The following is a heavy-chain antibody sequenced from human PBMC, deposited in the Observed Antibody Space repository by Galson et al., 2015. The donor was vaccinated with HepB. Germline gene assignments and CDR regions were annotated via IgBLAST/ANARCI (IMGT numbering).Heavy chain of an antibody. CDR3: ARERTDYGDYDY. CDR2: ISAYNGNT. D-gene: IGHD4-17*01. J-gene: IGHJ4*02. Sequence: SVKVSCKASGYTFTSYGISWVRQAPGQGLEWMGWISAYNGNTNYAQKLQGRVTMTTDTSTSTAYMELRSLRSDDTAVYYRARERTDYGDYDYWGQGTLVTVSS. CDR1: GYTFTSYG. V-gene: IGHV1-18*01.